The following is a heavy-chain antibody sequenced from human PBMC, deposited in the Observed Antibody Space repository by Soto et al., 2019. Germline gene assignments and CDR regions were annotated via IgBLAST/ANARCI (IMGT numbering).Heavy chain of an antibody. D-gene: IGHD2-2*01. CDR1: GGSISSYY. CDR2: IYYSGST. V-gene: IGHV4-59*12. Sequence: SETLSLTCTVSGGSISSYYWSWIRQPPGKGLEWIGYIYYSGSTYYNPSLKSRVTISVDTSKNQFSLKLSSVTAADTAVYYCARDRRSSCSSTSCWNYYGMDVWGQGTTVTV. CDR3: ARDRRSSCSSTSCWNYYGMDV. J-gene: IGHJ6*02.